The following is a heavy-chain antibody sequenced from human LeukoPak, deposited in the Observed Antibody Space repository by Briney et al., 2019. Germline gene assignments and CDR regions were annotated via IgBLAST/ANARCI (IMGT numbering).Heavy chain of an antibody. V-gene: IGHV1-24*01. D-gene: IGHD2-15*01. Sequence: VASVKVSCKVSGYTLTELSMHWVRQAPGKGLEWMGGFDPEDGETIYAQKFQGRVTMTEDTSTDTAYMELSSLRSEDTALYYCAKHLRPTTMVVVDAFDIWGQGTMVTVSS. CDR2: FDPEDGET. CDR3: AKHLRPTTMVVVDAFDI. J-gene: IGHJ3*02. CDR1: GYTLTELS.